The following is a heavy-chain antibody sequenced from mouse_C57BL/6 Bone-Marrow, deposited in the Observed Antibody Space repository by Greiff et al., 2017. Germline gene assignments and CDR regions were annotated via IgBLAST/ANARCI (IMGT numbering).Heavy chain of an antibody. CDR2: INPGSGGT. D-gene: IGHD1-1*01. Sequence: QVHVKQSGAELVRPGTSVKVSCKASGYAFTNYLIEWVKQRPGQGLEWIGVINPGSGGTNYNETFKGKATLTADKSSSTAYMQLSSLTSEDSAVYFCARSYTEGFAYWGQGTLVTVSA. CDR3: ARSYTEGFAY. CDR1: GYAFTNYL. V-gene: IGHV1-54*01. J-gene: IGHJ3*01.